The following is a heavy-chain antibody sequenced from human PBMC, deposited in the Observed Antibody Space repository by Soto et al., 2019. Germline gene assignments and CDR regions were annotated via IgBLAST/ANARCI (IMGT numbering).Heavy chain of an antibody. D-gene: IGHD6-19*01. CDR3: AREGQWLVASPFFDY. CDR2: INAGNGNT. J-gene: IGHJ4*02. V-gene: IGHV1-3*01. Sequence: GASVKVSCKASGYTFTSYARHWVRQAPGQRLEWMGWINAGNGNTKYSQKFQGRVTITRDTSASTACMELSSLRSEDTAVYYCAREGQWLVASPFFDYWGQGTLVTVSS. CDR1: GYTFTSYA.